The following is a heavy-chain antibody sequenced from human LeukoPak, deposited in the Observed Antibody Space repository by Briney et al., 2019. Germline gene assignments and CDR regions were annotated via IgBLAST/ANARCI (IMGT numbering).Heavy chain of an antibody. CDR3: ARRAGGYSHPYDY. CDR2: VRYDGSNK. CDR1: GFTFSSYG. D-gene: IGHD4-23*01. Sequence: GGSLRLSCAASGFTFSSYGMHWVRQAPGKGLEWVAFVRYDGSNKYYADSVKGRFTISRDNSTNTMYLQMNSLRAEDTAVYYCARRAGGYSHPYDYWGQGILVTVSS. V-gene: IGHV3-30*02. J-gene: IGHJ4*02.